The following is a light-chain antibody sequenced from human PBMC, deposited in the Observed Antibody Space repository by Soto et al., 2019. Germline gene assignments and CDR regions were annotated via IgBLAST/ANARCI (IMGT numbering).Light chain of an antibody. J-gene: IGKJ1*01. Sequence: EIVLTQSPGTLSLSPGAGATLSSGASQSFTSNYLAWYQQKPGQAPRLLIYGASTRATGIPDRFSGSGSGTDFTLTISRLEPEDFAVYYCHQYGSSPRTLGQGTKVDIK. CDR3: HQYGSSPRT. V-gene: IGKV3-20*01. CDR1: QSFTSNY. CDR2: GAS.